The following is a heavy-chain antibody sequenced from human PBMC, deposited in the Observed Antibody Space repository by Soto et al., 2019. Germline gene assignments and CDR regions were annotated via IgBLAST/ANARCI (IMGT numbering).Heavy chain of an antibody. CDR1: GYTFTSYD. CDR3: ARYYGDYVGGVYGMDV. CDR2: MNPNSGNT. D-gene: IGHD4-17*01. Sequence: ASVKVSCKASGYTFTSYDINWVRQATGQGLEWMGWMNPNSGNTGYAQKFQGRVTMTRNTSISTAYMELSSLRSEDTAVYYCARYYGDYVGGVYGMDVGGQGNTVTVSS. V-gene: IGHV1-8*01. J-gene: IGHJ6*02.